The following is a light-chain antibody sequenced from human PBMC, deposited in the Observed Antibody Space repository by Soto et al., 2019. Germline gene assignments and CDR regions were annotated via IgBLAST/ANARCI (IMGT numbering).Light chain of an antibody. CDR1: QSVLYSSNNKNY. CDR3: QQYYSTPPLYT. Sequence: DIVMTQSPDSLAVSLGERATINCKSSQSVLYSSNNKNYLAWYQQEPGQPPKLLIYWASTRESGVPDRFSGNGSGTDFTLTISSLQAEDVAVYYCQQYYSTPPLYTFGQGTKLEIK. V-gene: IGKV4-1*01. CDR2: WAS. J-gene: IGKJ2*01.